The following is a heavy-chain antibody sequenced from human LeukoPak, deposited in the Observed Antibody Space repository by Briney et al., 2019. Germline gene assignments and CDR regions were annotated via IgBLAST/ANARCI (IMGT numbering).Heavy chain of an antibody. CDR2: MNPNSGNT. V-gene: IGHV1-8*01. Sequence: ASVKVSCKASGYTFTSYDINWVRQATGQGLEWMGWMNPNSGNTGYAQKFQGRVTMTRNTSISTAYMELSSLRSEDTAVYYCARTLFSEVYYYYYMDVWGKGTTVTVSS. J-gene: IGHJ6*03. CDR1: GYTFTSYD. CDR3: ARTLFSEVYYYYYMDV.